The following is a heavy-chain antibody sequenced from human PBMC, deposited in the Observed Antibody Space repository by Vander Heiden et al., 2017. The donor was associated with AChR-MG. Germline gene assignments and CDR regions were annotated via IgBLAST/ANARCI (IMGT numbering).Heavy chain of an antibody. D-gene: IGHD2-8*02. CDR1: GFTFTKYW. V-gene: IGHV3-7*01. Sequence: EVQLVESGGGLVQPGGSMRLSCAASGFTFTKYWMSWFRQAPGKGLEWVANIEQSGSAKNYVDSVKGRFTISRDNAKNSLYLQMNSLRDEDTAVYYCASDSYCTGDRGDICFYQSDFWGQGTLVTVSS. CDR2: IEQSGSAK. CDR3: ASDSYCTGDRGDICFYQSDF. J-gene: IGHJ4*02.